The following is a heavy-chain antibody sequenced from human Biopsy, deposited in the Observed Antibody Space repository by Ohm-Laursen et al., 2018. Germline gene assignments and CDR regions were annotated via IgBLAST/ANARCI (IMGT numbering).Heavy chain of an antibody. V-gene: IGHV1-46*01. D-gene: IGHD3-10*01. CDR2: ISPSGATT. CDR1: GNTFATYH. J-gene: IGHJ5*02. CDR3: ATDTLMAQNLVPGENWFDP. Sequence: ASVKVSCKASGNTFATYHIHWVRQAPGQGLEWMGVISPSGATTSFSQKFQGRITMTRDTSTGTVYMDLNSLGSEDTAVYYCATDTLMAQNLVPGENWFDPWGQGTLVTVSS.